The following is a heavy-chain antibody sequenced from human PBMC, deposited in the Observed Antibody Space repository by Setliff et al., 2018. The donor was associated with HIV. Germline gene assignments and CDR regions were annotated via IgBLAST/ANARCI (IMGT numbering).Heavy chain of an antibody. Sequence: GASVKVSCKASGGTFSSYAISWVRQAPGQGLEWMGGIIPILGIANYAQKFQGRVTITADESTSTAYMELSSLRSEDTAVYYCARGYSAAGTLYYYGMDVWGQGTTVTVSS. J-gene: IGHJ6*02. CDR1: GGTFSSYA. V-gene: IGHV1-69*10. D-gene: IGHD6-13*01. CDR2: IIPILGIA. CDR3: ARGYSAAGTLYYYGMDV.